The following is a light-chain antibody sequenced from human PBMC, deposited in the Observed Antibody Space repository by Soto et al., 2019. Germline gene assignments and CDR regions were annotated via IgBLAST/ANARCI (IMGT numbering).Light chain of an antibody. CDR1: QSVSSRY. CDR3: HQYGTSPPVT. Sequence: IVLTQSPGTLSLSPGERATLSCRASQSVSSRYLAWYQQKPGQAPRLLIYGASSRATGIPDRFSGSGSGTDFTLTISRLEPEDFAMYYCHQYGTSPPVTFGQGTRLETK. J-gene: IGKJ5*01. V-gene: IGKV3-20*01. CDR2: GAS.